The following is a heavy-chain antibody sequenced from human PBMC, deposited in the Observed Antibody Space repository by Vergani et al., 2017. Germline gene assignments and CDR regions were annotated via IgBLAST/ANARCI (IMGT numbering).Heavy chain of an antibody. Sequence: EVQLVASGGGLVQPGGSLRLSCGASRFTFSTFWMSCVRQAPGKGLEWVSNIKQDGSEKDYVDSVKGRFTVSRDNAKNSLYLQMNSLRAEDTAVYYCARKTFYCVNIKGWFGPWGKGTLVTVSS. J-gene: IGHJ5*02. V-gene: IGHV3-7*01. CDR1: RFTFSTFW. D-gene: IGHD2-21*01. CDR2: IKQDGSEK. CDR3: ARKTFYCVNIKGWFGP.